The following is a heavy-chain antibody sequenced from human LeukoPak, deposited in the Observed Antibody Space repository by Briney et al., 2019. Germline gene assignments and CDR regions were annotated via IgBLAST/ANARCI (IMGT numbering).Heavy chain of an antibody. J-gene: IGHJ4*02. CDR3: ARGGYSRYFDY. CDR1: GFTFGDYA. Sequence: PGGSLRLSCTASGFTFGDYAMSWVRQAPGKGLEWIGSIYHSGSTYYNPSLKSRVTISVDTSKNQFSLKLSSVTAADTAVYYCARGGYSRYFDYWGQGTLVTVSS. CDR2: IYHSGST. V-gene: IGHV4-38-2*02. D-gene: IGHD6-13*01.